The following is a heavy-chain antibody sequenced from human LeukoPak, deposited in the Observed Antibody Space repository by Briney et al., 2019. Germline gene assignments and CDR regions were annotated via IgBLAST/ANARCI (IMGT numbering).Heavy chain of an antibody. V-gene: IGHV1-69*04. CDR3: ARVYYDSSGYYYADY. D-gene: IGHD3-22*01. CDR1: GGTFSSYA. J-gene: IGHJ4*02. Sequence: GSSVKVSCKASGGTFSSYAISWVRQAPGQGLERMGRIIPILGIANYAQKFQGRVTITADKSTSTAYMELSSLRSEDTAVYYCARVYYDSSGYYYADYWGQGTLVTVSS. CDR2: IIPILGIA.